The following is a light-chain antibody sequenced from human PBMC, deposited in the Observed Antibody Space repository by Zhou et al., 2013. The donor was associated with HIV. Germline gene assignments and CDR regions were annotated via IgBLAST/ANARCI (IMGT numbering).Light chain of an antibody. CDR3: QQYNNWPPWT. CDR1: QSISSN. Sequence: DIVMTQSPATLSVSPGERATLSCRASQSISSNLAWYQKKPGQAPRLLIYGASTRATGIPARFSGTGSGTDFTLTISSLQSEDFAVYYCQQYNNWPPWTFGQGTKVEIK. CDR2: GAS. J-gene: IGKJ1*01. V-gene: IGKV3-15*01.